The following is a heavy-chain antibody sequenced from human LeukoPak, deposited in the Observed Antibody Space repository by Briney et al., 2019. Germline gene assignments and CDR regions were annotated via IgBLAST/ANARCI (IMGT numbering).Heavy chain of an antibody. CDR3: VSMRSDGFDI. V-gene: IGHV7-4-1*02. CDR2: INTYNGNP. J-gene: IGHJ3*02. Sequence: ASVKVSCKASGYTFSSYAMSWVRQAPGQGLEFMGWINTYNGNPTYAQAFTGRFVFSVDTSVSTAYLQISSLKTEDTAVYYCVSMRSDGFDIWGQGTMIIVSP. CDR1: GYTFSSYA.